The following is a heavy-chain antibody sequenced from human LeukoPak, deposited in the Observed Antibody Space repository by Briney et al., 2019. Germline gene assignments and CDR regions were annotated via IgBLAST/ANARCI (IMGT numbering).Heavy chain of an antibody. J-gene: IGHJ4*02. CDR3: ASGYSYGFTRRYYFDY. V-gene: IGHV4-39*01. D-gene: IGHD5-18*01. CDR1: GGSISSSSYY. Sequence: SETLSLTCTVSGGSISSSSYYWGWIRQPPGNGLEWIGSIYYSGSTYYNPSLKSRVSISVDTSKNQFSLKLSSVTAADTAVYYCASGYSYGFTRRYYFDYWGQGTLVTVSS. CDR2: IYYSGST.